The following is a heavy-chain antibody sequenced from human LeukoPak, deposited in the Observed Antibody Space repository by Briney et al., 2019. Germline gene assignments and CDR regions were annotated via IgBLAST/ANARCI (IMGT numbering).Heavy chain of an antibody. Sequence: ASVKVSCKASGYTFTSYGISWVRQAPGQGLEWMGIINPSGGSTNYAPKFQGRVTMTRDTSTSTVYMELSSLRSEDTAVYYCARGLYYDTSGYYYANYWGQGTLVTVSS. CDR3: ARGLYYDTSGYYYANY. D-gene: IGHD3-22*01. CDR1: GYTFTSYG. J-gene: IGHJ4*02. V-gene: IGHV1-46*01. CDR2: INPSGGST.